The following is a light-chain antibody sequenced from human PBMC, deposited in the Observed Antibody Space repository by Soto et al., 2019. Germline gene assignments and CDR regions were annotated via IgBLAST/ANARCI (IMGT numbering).Light chain of an antibody. V-gene: IGLV2-14*01. Sequence: QSALTQPASVSGSPGQSITISCTGTSSDVVGYNYVSWYQQHPGKAPKLMIYEVSNRPSGVSNRFSGSKSGNTASLTISGLQAEDEAEYYCSSYTSSSTLMVFGGGTKLTVL. CDR3: SSYTSSSTLMV. CDR2: EVS. J-gene: IGLJ2*01. CDR1: SSDVVGYNY.